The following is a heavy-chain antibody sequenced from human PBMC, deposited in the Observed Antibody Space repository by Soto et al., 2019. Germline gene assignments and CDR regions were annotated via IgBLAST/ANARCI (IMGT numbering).Heavy chain of an antibody. V-gene: IGHV2-5*02. Sequence: QITLKESGPTLVKPTQTLTLSYTFSGFSLSTRGVCVGWIRLPPGKAQEWLAVIYWEDDKGYSPSLPSRRTTTIDTSKNQVVLKMTNMDPVGTATYYCARKNYGDYPTYYWGQVTLVTVSS. J-gene: IGHJ4*02. CDR2: IYWEDDK. CDR1: GFSLSTRGVC. CDR3: ARKNYGDYPTYY. D-gene: IGHD4-17*01.